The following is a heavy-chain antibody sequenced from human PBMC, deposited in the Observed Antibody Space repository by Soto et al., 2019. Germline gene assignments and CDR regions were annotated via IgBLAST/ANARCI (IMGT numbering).Heavy chain of an antibody. CDR2: INHSGST. CDR3: ERGPLDYYGSGRSRTYYYYYGMDV. CDR1: GGSFSGYY. D-gene: IGHD3-10*01. V-gene: IGHV4-34*01. Sequence: PSETLSLTCAVYGGSFSGYYWSWLRQPPGKGQEWIGEINHSGSTNYNPSLKSRVTISVDTSKNQFSLKLSSVTAAATAVYYCERGPLDYYGSGRSRTYYYYYGMDVWGQGTTVT. J-gene: IGHJ6*02.